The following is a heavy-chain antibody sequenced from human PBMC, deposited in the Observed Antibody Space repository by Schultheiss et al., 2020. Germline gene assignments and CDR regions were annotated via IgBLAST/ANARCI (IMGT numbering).Heavy chain of an antibody. D-gene: IGHD6-19*01. J-gene: IGHJ5*02. CDR2: INPKTGAT. V-gene: IGHV1-2*02. CDR1: GYTFTGWY. CDR3: ARGGRRIAVNWFDP. Sequence: ASVKVSCKASGYTFTGWYMHWVRQAPGQGLEWMGWINPKTGATHYARNFEGRVTMTTDTSITTAYMELNSLTSDDTALYYCARGGRRIAVNWFDPWGQGTLVTVSS.